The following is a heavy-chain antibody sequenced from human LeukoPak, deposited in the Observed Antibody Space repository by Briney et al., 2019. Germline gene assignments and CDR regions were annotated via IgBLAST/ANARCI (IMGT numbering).Heavy chain of an antibody. CDR1: GFTFSSYG. Sequence: GRSLRLSCAASGFTFSSYGMHWVRQAPGKGLEWVAVISYDGSNKYYADSVKGRFTISRDNSKNALYLQMNSLRAEDTAVYYCAKERTSYSGYDAPFDYWGQGTLVTVSS. D-gene: IGHD5-12*01. CDR2: ISYDGSNK. V-gene: IGHV3-30*18. CDR3: AKERTSYSGYDAPFDY. J-gene: IGHJ4*02.